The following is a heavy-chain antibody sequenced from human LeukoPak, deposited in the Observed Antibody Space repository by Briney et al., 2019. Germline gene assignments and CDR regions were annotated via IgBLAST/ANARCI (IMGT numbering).Heavy chain of an antibody. V-gene: IGHV4-61*02. CDR1: GGSVRRGNYY. CDR3: ARDQGGVPAVNTAPYYYYYYYMDV. J-gene: IGHJ6*03. Sequence: SETLSLTCTVSGGSVRRGNYYWTWIRQPAGSGLEWIGRIYTSGSTNYNPSLKSRVTISVDTSKNQFSLKLSSVTAADTAVYYCARDQGGVPAVNTAPYYYYYYYMDVWGKGTTVTVSS. D-gene: IGHD2-2*01. CDR2: IYTSGST.